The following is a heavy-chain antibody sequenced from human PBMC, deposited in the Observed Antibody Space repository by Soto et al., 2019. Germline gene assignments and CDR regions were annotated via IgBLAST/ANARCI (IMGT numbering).Heavy chain of an antibody. J-gene: IGHJ6*02. CDR3: GHRRESYDYSGLDV. V-gene: IGHV2-5*01. Sequence: SGPTLVNPTQTLTLTCTFSGFSLTTIGLGVGWIRQPPGKALEWLAVIYWNDDKRYNPSLRSGLAITKDTSKNQVVLTMTNMDPVDTATYYCGHRRESYDYSGLDVWGQGTTVTVSS. D-gene: IGHD3-16*01. CDR1: GFSLTTIGLG. CDR2: IYWNDDK.